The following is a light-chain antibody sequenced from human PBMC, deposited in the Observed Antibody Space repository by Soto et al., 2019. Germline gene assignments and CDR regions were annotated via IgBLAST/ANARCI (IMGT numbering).Light chain of an antibody. Sequence: QSVLTQPPSVSGAPGQRVTISCTGSGSNIGAGYDVHWYQQLPGTAPKLLIYGNSNRPSGVPDRFSGSKSGTSASLAITGLQAEDEADYYCQSYDSRGVVFGGGTKLTVL. CDR1: GSNIGAGYD. V-gene: IGLV1-40*01. J-gene: IGLJ2*01. CDR3: QSYDSRGVV. CDR2: GNS.